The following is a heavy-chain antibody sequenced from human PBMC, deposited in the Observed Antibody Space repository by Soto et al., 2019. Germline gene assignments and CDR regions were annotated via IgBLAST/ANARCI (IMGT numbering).Heavy chain of an antibody. J-gene: IGHJ6*02. V-gene: IGHV3-11*06. CDR3: ARSSGWRQVVGYTYGLDV. D-gene: IGHD3-16*02. CDR1: GFTVSDHY. Sequence: QVQLVESGGGLVKPGGSLRLSCAVSGFTVSDHYMTWIRQAPGQGLEWVSYISGSGTYTNYADSVKGRFIISRDIAQNSLWLQINSLRAEDTAVYYCARSSGWRQVVGYTYGLDVWGQGTAVTVSS. CDR2: ISGSGTYT.